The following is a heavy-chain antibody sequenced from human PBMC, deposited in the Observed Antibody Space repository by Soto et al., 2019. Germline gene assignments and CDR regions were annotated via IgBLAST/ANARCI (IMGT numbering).Heavy chain of an antibody. V-gene: IGHV3-33*01. CDR2: IWYDGSNE. Sequence: QVQLVESGGGVVQPGRSLRLSCAASGFTFSNFGMHWVRQAPGKGLEWVAVIWYDGSNEYYPDSVKGRFTIARDNSKNKLYLQMNSRRVEDTAVYYCASLNTGWYFDLWGRGTLVTVSS. J-gene: IGHJ2*01. CDR1: GFTFSNFG. D-gene: IGHD4-17*01. CDR3: ASLNTGWYFDL.